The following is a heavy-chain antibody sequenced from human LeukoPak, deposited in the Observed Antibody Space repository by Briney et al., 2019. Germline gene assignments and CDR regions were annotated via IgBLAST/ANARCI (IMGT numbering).Heavy chain of an antibody. J-gene: IGHJ4*02. V-gene: IGHV4-39*01. D-gene: IGHD2-21*02. CDR2: IYYSGST. CDR1: GGSISSSSSY. Sequence: PSETLFLTCTVSGGSISSSSSYWGWIRQPPGKGLEWIGGIYYSGSTYYNPSLKSRVTISVDTSKNQFSLKLRSVTAADTAVYYCARLAYCGGDCKYYFDYWGQGTLVTVSS. CDR3: ARLAYCGGDCKYYFDY.